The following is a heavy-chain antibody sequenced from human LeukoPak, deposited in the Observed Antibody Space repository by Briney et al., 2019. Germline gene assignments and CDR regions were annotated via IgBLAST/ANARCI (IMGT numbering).Heavy chain of an antibody. CDR3: ARAVEGIWAFDI. D-gene: IGHD5-24*01. CDR1: GGSISSYY. J-gene: IGHJ3*02. V-gene: IGHV4-59*01. Sequence: SETLSLTCTVSGGSISSYYWSWIRQPPGKGLEWIGYIYYSGSTNYNPSLKSRVTISVDTSKNQFSLKLSSVTAADTAVYYCARAVEGIWAFDIWGQGTMVTVSS. CDR2: IYYSGST.